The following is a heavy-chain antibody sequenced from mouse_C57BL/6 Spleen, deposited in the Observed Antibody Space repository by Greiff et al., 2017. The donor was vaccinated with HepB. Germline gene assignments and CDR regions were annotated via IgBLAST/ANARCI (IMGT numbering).Heavy chain of an antibody. CDR2: ISSGSSTI. Sequence: EVKLVESGGGLVKPGGSLKLSCAASGFTFSDYGMHWVRQAPEKGLEWVAYISSGSSTIYYADTVKGRFTISRDNAKNTLFLQMTSLRSEDTAMYYCARGYYPFAYWGQGTLVTVSA. J-gene: IGHJ3*01. V-gene: IGHV5-17*01. CDR1: GFTFSDYG. D-gene: IGHD2-1*01. CDR3: ARGYYPFAY.